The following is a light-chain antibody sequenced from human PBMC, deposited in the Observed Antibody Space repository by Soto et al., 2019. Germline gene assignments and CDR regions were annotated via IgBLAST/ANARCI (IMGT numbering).Light chain of an antibody. V-gene: IGKV3-15*01. J-gene: IGKJ1*01. CDR3: QQYNTLYPYMA. CDR2: GAS. CDR1: QRVSSD. Sequence: VVTTSPATLSVFRGEKATLSCRASQRVSSDLAWYQQRPGQAPRLLIYGASTRATGIPARVRGSGSGTEFRLPISSLQSEDFATFQCQQYNTLYPYMAFGRCTK.